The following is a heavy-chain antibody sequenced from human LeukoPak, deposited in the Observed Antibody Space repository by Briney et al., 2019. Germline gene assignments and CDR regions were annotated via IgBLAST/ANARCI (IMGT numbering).Heavy chain of an antibody. CDR2: ISFDGTDA. V-gene: IGHV3-30*14. Sequence: GTSLRLSCAASGFTFSSYAIHWVRQAPGKGLEWVAVISFDGTDAFYADSVKGRFTISRDNSKSTLYIQMNSLRAEDTAVYYCARAKPKNMVRGLIMRRESRYYFDYWGQGTLVTVSS. CDR1: GFTFSSYA. D-gene: IGHD3-10*01. CDR3: ARAKPKNMVRGLIMRRESRYYFDY. J-gene: IGHJ4*02.